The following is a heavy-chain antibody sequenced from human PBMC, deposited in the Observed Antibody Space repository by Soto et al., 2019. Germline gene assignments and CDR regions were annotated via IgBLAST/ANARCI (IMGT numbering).Heavy chain of an antibody. CDR2: IRSKAYGGTT. Sequence: GGSLTLSCTASGFTFVDYAMSWVRQAPGKGLEWVGFIRSKAYGGTTEYAASVKGRFTISRDDSKSIAYLQMNSLKTEDTAVYYCTRRGTEFYYYGMDVWGQGTTVTVSS. CDR3: TRRGTEFYYYGMDV. J-gene: IGHJ6*02. D-gene: IGHD1-1*01. CDR1: GFTFVDYA. V-gene: IGHV3-49*04.